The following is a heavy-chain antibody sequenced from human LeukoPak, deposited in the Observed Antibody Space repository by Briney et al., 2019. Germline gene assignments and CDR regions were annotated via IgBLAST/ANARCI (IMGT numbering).Heavy chain of an antibody. CDR3: ARNTGYSSGWYGVLTWYFDL. D-gene: IGHD6-19*01. CDR1: GGSISSSNW. V-gene: IGHV4-4*02. Sequence: LETLSLTCAVSGGSISSSNWWSWIRQPPGKGLEWIGEIYHSGSTNYNPSLKSRVTISVDKSKTQFSLKLSSVTAADTAVYYCARNTGYSSGWYGVLTWYFDLWGRGTLVTVSS. CDR2: IYHSGST. J-gene: IGHJ2*01.